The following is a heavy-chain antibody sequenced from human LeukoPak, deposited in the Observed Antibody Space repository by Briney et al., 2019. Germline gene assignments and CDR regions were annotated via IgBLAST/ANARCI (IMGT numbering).Heavy chain of an antibody. D-gene: IGHD6-13*01. Sequence: SQTLSLTCDIFGDSVSSNSAAWNWIRQSPSRGLEWLGRKYYRSKWYNDYAVSVKSRITINPDTSKNQFSLQLNSVTPEDTAVYYCASAHSSSWTHLDYWGQGTLVTVSS. CDR1: GDSVSSNSAA. J-gene: IGHJ4*02. CDR2: KYYRSKWYN. CDR3: ASAHSSSWTHLDY. V-gene: IGHV6-1*01.